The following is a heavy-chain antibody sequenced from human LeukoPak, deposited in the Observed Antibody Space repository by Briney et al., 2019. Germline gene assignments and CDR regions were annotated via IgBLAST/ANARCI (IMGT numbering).Heavy chain of an antibody. CDR2: INHSGST. Sequence: SETLSLTWAVYGGSFSGYYWSWIRQPPGKGLEWIGEINHSGSTNYNPSLKSRVTISVDTSKNQFSLKLSSVTAADTAVYYCAREEYYYDSSGYGDYWGQGTLVTVSS. CDR3: AREEYYYDSSGYGDY. J-gene: IGHJ4*02. D-gene: IGHD3-22*01. V-gene: IGHV4-34*01. CDR1: GGSFSGYY.